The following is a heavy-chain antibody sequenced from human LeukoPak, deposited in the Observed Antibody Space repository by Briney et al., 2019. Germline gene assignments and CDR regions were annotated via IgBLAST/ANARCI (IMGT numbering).Heavy chain of an antibody. CDR3: ARATLNYGSGYYMDV. J-gene: IGHJ6*03. Sequence: GASVRVSCKASSYTFTSYGISWVRQAPGQGLEWMGWISAYNGNTNYAQKLQGRVTMTTDTSTSTAYMELRSLRSDDTAVYYCARATLNYGSGYYMDVWGKGTTVTVSS. V-gene: IGHV1-18*01. CDR2: ISAYNGNT. CDR1: SYTFTSYG. D-gene: IGHD3-10*01.